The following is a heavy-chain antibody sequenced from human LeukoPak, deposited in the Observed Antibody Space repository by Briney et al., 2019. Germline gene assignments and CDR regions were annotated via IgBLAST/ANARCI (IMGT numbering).Heavy chain of an antibody. D-gene: IGHD4-11*01. V-gene: IGHV4-59*01. CDR2: IYYSGST. Sequence: SETLSLTCTVSGGSISSYYWSWIRQPPGKGLEWIGYIYYSGSTNYNPSLKSRVTISVDTSKNQFSLKLSSVTAADTAVYYCARLPTLNLPRNYFDYWGQGTLVTVSS. CDR3: ARLPTLNLPRNYFDY. CDR1: GGSISSYY. J-gene: IGHJ4*02.